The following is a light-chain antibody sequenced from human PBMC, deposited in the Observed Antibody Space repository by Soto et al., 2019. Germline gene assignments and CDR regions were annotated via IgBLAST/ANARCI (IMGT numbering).Light chain of an antibody. CDR1: QTISSW. V-gene: IGKV1-5*03. Sequence: DIQMPESPSTLSGSVGERFTITCRASQTISSWLAWYQQKPGKAPKLLIYKASTLKSGVPSRFSGSGSGTEFTLTISSLQPDDFATYYCQHYNSYSEAVGEGIKVDIK. CDR2: KAS. J-gene: IGKJ1*01. CDR3: QHYNSYSEA.